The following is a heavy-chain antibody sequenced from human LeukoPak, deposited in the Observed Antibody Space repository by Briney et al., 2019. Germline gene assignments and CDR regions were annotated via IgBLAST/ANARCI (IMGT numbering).Heavy chain of an antibody. J-gene: IGHJ4*02. D-gene: IGHD3-10*01. CDR3: ARHLLWFGELSGGFDY. V-gene: IGHV3-23*01. CDR2: IIGGGGST. Sequence: GGSLRLSCAASGFPFSSHGMSWVRQAPGKGLEWVSGIIGGGGSTYYADSVKGRFTISGDNSRNTLFLQMNSLRAEDTAVYYCARHLLWFGELSGGFDYWGQGTLVTVSS. CDR1: GFPFSSHG.